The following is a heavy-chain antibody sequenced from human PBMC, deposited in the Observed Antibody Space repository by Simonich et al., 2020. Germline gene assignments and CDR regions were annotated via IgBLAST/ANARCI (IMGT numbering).Heavy chain of an antibody. D-gene: IGHD3-3*01. Sequence: QVQLVQSGAEVKKPGASVKVSCKASGYTFTGYYMHWVRQAPGQGLEWMGWINPNSGGTNYAQKVQGRVTMTSDTSISTAYMELSRLRSDDTAVYYCARGGVQYYYYYMDVWGKGTTVTVSS. CDR2: INPNSGGT. CDR3: ARGGVQYYYYYMDV. CDR1: GYTFTGYY. V-gene: IGHV1-2*02. J-gene: IGHJ6*03.